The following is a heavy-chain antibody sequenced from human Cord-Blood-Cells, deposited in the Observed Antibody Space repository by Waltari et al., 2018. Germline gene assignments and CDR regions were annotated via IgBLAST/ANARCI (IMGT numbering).Heavy chain of an antibody. CDR1: GYTFTGYY. J-gene: IGHJ2*01. CDR3: ARERPDGGLEQLYWYFDL. Sequence: QVQLVQSGAEVKKPGASVKVSCKASGYTFTGYYMHWVRQAPGQGLEWMGWINPNSGGTNYAQKFQGRVTMTRDTSISTAYMELSRLRSDDTAVYYCARERPDGGLEQLYWYFDLWGRGTLVTVSS. D-gene: IGHD6-13*01. CDR2: INPNSGGT. V-gene: IGHV1-2*02.